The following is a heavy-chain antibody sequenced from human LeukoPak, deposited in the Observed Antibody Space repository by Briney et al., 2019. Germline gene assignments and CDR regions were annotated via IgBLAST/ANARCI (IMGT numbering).Heavy chain of an antibody. CDR1: GGSISSGGYS. CDR2: IYHSGST. CDR3: ARGILGIAAAGILGTDV. Sequence: SQTLSLTCAVSGGSISSGGYSWSWIRQPPGKGLEWIGYIYHSGSTYYNPSLKSRVTISVDRSKNQFSLKLSSVTAADTAVYYCARGILGIAAAGILGTDVWGQGTTVTVSS. V-gene: IGHV4-30-2*01. J-gene: IGHJ6*02. D-gene: IGHD6-13*01.